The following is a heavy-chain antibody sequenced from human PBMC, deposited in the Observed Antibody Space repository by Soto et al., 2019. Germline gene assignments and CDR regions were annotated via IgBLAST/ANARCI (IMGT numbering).Heavy chain of an antibody. CDR1: GFTFDDYA. CDR3: AKDMGYDLSPLGYFDY. D-gene: IGHD5-12*01. J-gene: IGHJ4*02. Sequence: PGGSLRLSCAASGFTFDDYAMHWVRQAPGKGLEWVSGISWNSGSIGYADSVKGRFTISRDNAKNSLYLQMSSLRSEDTALYYCAKDMGYDLSPLGYFDYWGQGTLVTVSS. CDR2: ISWNSGSI. V-gene: IGHV3-9*01.